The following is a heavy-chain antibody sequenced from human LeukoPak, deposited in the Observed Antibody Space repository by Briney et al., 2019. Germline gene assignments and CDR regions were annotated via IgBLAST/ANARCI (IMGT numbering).Heavy chain of an antibody. D-gene: IGHD2/OR15-2a*01. V-gene: IGHV4-61*02. J-gene: IGHJ3*02. Sequence: SETLSLTCTVSGGSISSDRYYWSWIRQPAGKGLEWIGRIYTSGSTNYNPSLKGRVTISLDTSKNQFSLKLSSVTAADTAVYYCARTTSTLFFDIWGQGTMVTVSS. CDR2: IYTSGST. CDR1: GGSISSDRYY. CDR3: ARTTSTLFFDI.